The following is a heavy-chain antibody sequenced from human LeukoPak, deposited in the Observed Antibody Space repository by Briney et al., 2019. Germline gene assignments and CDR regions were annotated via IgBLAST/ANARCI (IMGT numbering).Heavy chain of an antibody. CDR2: ISSGSAFK. CDR1: GFTFKALT. CDR3: ASLKGLWLFFGAFDF. D-gene: IGHD6-19*01. V-gene: IGHV3-21*01. Sequence: GGSLRLSCAAPGFTFKALTRTWCRQAPGKGLGWVSSISSGSAFKYYADSVKGRFTISRDHADDSLFLQMNSRRPLETELYYCASLKGLWLFFGAFDFWGQGTMVTVSS. J-gene: IGHJ3*01.